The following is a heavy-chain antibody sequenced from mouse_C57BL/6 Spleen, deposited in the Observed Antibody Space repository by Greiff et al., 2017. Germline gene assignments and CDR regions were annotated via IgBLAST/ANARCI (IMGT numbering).Heavy chain of an antibody. J-gene: IGHJ4*01. CDR3: AHTVVAPYAMDY. CDR1: GYTFTSYG. CDR2: IYPRSGNT. Sequence: VQLQQSGAELARPGASVKLSCKASGYTFTSYGISWVKQRTGQGLEWIGEIYPRSGNTYYNEKFNGKATLTADKSSSTAYMELRSLTSEDSAVYFCAHTVVAPYAMDYWGQGTSVTVSS. D-gene: IGHD1-1*01. V-gene: IGHV1-81*01.